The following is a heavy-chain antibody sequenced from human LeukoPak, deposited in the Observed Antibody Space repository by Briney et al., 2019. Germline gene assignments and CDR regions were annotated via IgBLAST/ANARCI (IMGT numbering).Heavy chain of an antibody. CDR3: ARDNPVRYSASGWFDP. V-gene: IGHV3-21*01. J-gene: IGHJ5*02. Sequence: GSLRLSCAASGFTFSSYEMNWVRQAPGKGLEWVSSISSSSSYIYYADSVKGRFTISRDNAKNSLYLQMNSLRAEDTAVYYCARDNPVRYSASGWFDPWGQGTLVTVSS. CDR1: GFTFSSYE. D-gene: IGHD2-15*01. CDR2: ISSSSSYI.